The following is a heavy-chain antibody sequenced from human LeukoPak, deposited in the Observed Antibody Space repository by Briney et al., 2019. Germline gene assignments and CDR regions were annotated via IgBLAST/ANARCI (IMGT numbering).Heavy chain of an antibody. CDR2: IGNSGDAT. CDR1: GFTFSSCA. CDR3: ARDLLHTYYYGSGSYGFDY. Sequence: VQPGGSLRLSCAASGFTFSSCAMSWVRQAPGKGLEWVSGIGNSGDATYYADSVKGRFTVSRDNSKNTLYLQMNSLRAEDTAVYYCARDLLHTYYYGSGSYGFDYWGQGTLVTVSS. V-gene: IGHV3-23*01. D-gene: IGHD3-10*01. J-gene: IGHJ4*02.